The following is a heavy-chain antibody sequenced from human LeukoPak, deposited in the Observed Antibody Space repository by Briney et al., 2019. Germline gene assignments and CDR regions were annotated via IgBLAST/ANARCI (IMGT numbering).Heavy chain of an antibody. V-gene: IGHV3-23*01. CDR3: AKYRSCTNNICHGDFDY. CDR1: GLTFSNYA. CDR2: ISGSGGDT. Sequence: GGSLRLSCAASGLTFSNYAMSWARQAPGKGLEWVSGISGSGGDTYYADSVKGRFTISRDNSKNTLYLQMNSLRAEDTAVYYCAKYRSCTNNICHGDFDYWGQGTLVTVSS. J-gene: IGHJ4*02. D-gene: IGHD2-8*01.